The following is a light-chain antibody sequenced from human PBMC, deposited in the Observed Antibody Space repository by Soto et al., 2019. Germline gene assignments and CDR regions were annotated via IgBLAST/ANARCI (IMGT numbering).Light chain of an antibody. CDR3: QQYNNWPRT. J-gene: IGKJ1*01. V-gene: IGKV3D-15*01. Sequence: ESVWTQSPGTLSLSPGERATLSCRASQSVSNNYLAWYQQKPGQAPRLLIYGASSRATGIPDRFSGSGSGTEFTLTISSLQSEDFAVYYCQQYNNWPRTFGQGTK. CDR2: GAS. CDR1: QSVSNN.